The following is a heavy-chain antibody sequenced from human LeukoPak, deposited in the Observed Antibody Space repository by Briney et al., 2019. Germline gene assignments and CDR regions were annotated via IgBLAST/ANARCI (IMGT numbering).Heavy chain of an antibody. D-gene: IGHD1-26*01. CDR2: ISSSGSTI. CDR1: GFTFSSYE. V-gene: IGHV3-48*03. J-gene: IGHJ4*02. Sequence: GGSLRLSCAASGFTFSSYEMNWVRQAPGKGLEWVSYISSSGSTIYYADSVKGRFTISRDNAKNSLYLQMNSLRADDTAVYYCARVGIVGATTGFDYWGQGTLVTVSS. CDR3: ARVGIVGATTGFDY.